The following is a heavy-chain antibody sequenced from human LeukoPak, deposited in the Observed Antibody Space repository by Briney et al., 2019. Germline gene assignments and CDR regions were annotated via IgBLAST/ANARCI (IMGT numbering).Heavy chain of an antibody. V-gene: IGHV3-21*01. D-gene: IGHD5-12*01. J-gene: IGHJ5*02. CDR2: ISTMSNYI. Sequence: GGSLRLSCAASGFDFSTYAINWVRQAPGKGLEWVSSISTMSNYIFYGDSVKGRSTISRDNAKNSVYLQMNSLRPEDTAVYYCSRDRLGGLDLWGQGTLVTVSS. CDR3: SRDRLGGLDL. CDR1: GFDFSTYA.